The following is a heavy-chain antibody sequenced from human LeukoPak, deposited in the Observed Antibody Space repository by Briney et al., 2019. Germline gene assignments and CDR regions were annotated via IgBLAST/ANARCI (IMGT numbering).Heavy chain of an antibody. CDR2: IFHSGST. J-gene: IGHJ3*02. V-gene: IGHV4-38-2*02. CDR1: GYSISSGFY. D-gene: IGHD3-22*01. CDR3: ARANYYDAIGYSRGAFDI. Sequence: SETLSLTCSVSGYSISSGFYWGWIRQPPGKGLEWIGSIFHSGSTYYNPFLKSRVTISVGTSKNHFSLKLSSVTAADTALYYCARANYYDAIGYSRGAFDIWGQGTMVTVSS.